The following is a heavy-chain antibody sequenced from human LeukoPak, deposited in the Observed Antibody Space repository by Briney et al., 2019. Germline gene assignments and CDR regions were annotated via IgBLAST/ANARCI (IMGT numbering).Heavy chain of an antibody. CDR2: IYYSGST. D-gene: IGHD3-3*01. Sequence: SETLSLTCTVSGGSVSSYYWSWIRQPPGKGLEWIGYIYYSGSTNYNPSLKSRVTISVDTSKNQFSLKLSSVTAADTAVYYCARIGDIWSGYSGSNNWFDPWGQGTLVTVSS. CDR3: ARIGDIWSGYSGSNNWFDP. V-gene: IGHV4-59*02. J-gene: IGHJ5*02. CDR1: GGSVSSYY.